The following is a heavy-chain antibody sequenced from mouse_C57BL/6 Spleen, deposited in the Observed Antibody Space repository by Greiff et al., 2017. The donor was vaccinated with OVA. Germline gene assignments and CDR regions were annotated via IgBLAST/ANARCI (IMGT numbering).Heavy chain of an antibody. CDR1: GYTFTSYG. CDR2: IYPRSGNT. CDR3: ARKGVYGYDGDWCFDV. Sequence: VQLQQSGAELARPGASVKLSCKASGYTFTSYGISWVKQRTGQGLEWIGEIYPRSGNTYYNEKFKGKATLTADKSSSTAYMELRSLTSEDSAVYFCARKGVYGYDGDWCFDVWGTGTTVTVSS. D-gene: IGHD2-2*01. J-gene: IGHJ1*03. V-gene: IGHV1-81*01.